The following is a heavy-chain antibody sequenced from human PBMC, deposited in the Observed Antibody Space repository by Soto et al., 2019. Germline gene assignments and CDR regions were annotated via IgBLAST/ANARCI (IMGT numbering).Heavy chain of an antibody. Sequence: SETLSLTCTASGGSISSGGYYWSWIRQHPGKGLEWIGYIYYGGSTYYNPSLKSRATISGDTSKNQFSLKLSSVTAADTAVYYCARGGYYYENSGQNAYDYWGQGILVTVSS. CDR3: ARGGYYYENSGQNAYDY. CDR1: GGSISSGGYY. D-gene: IGHD3-22*01. J-gene: IGHJ4*01. V-gene: IGHV4-31*03. CDR2: IYYGGST.